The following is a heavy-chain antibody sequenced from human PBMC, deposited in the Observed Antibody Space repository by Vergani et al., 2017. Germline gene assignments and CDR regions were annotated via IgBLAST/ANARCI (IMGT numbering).Heavy chain of an antibody. Sequence: EVQLVESGGGLVQPGGSLRLSCAASGFTFSSYAMSWVRQAPGKGLEWVSAISSSSSYIYYADSVKGRFTISRDNAKNSLYLQMNSLRAEDTAVYYCARGPVTTPYYFDYWGQGTLVTVSS. J-gene: IGHJ4*02. CDR3: ARGPVTTPYYFDY. V-gene: IGHV3-21*01. D-gene: IGHD4-17*01. CDR1: GFTFSSYA. CDR2: ISSSSSYI.